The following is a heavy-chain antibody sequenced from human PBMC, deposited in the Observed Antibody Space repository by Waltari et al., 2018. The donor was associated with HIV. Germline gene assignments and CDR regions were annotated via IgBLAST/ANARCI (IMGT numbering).Heavy chain of an antibody. J-gene: IGHJ4*02. CDR2: ISYSGTT. CDR3: VRHWVYGSVPSAIRTFDN. V-gene: IGHV4-39*01. Sequence: QLQMQESGPGLVKPSETLSLTCSVSGDSISDTPFYWGWIRQPPGKGLEWIGSISYSGTTYSKASLSSRVIVSVDTPKNQCSLHLRSVTAADTAVYYCVRHWVYGSVPSAIRTFDNWGQGTLVTVSS. CDR1: GDSISDTPFY. D-gene: IGHD3-10*01.